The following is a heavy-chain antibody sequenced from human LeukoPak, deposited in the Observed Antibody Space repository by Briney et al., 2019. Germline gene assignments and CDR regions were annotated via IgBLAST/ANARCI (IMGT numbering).Heavy chain of an antibody. D-gene: IGHD2-2*01. CDR2: ISSSSSYI. CDR3: AXXXXVVXAAXFDY. Sequence: XXXXSGFTFSSYSMNWVRQAPGKGLEWVSSISSSSSYIYYADSVKGRFTISRDNSKNTLYLQMNSLRAEDTAVYYXAXXXXVVXAAXFDYWGQGXLVTVSS. V-gene: IGHV3-21*04. CDR1: GFTFSSYS. J-gene: IGHJ4*02.